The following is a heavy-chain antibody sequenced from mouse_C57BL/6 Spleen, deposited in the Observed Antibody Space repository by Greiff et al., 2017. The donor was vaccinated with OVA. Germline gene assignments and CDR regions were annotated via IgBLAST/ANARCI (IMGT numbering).Heavy chain of an antibody. CDR1: GFTFSSYG. V-gene: IGHV5-6*01. Sequence: EVKLVESGGDLVKPGGSLKLSCAASGFTFSSYGMSWVRQTPDKRLAWVATISSGSSYTYYPDSVTGRFTISSDNAKNTLYLQMSSLKSEDTAMYYCARHRYDVLYAMDYWGQGTSVTVSS. D-gene: IGHD2-3*01. J-gene: IGHJ4*01. CDR3: ARHRYDVLYAMDY. CDR2: ISSGSSYT.